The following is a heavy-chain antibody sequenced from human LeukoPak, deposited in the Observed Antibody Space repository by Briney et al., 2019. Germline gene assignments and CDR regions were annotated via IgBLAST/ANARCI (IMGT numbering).Heavy chain of an antibody. CDR2: ISSSKKHT. J-gene: IGHJ6*04. D-gene: IGHD6-19*01. V-gene: IGHV3-11*06. CDR3: ARGTQWLADYYYYGMDV. CDR1: GFRFSDFY. Sequence: SGGSLRLFCTASGFRFSDFYMTWIRQAPGRGLDWVSYISSSKKHTKYADSVKGRFTISRDNANNSLYLQMNSLRAEDTAVYYCARGTQWLADYYYYGMDVWGKGTTVTVSS.